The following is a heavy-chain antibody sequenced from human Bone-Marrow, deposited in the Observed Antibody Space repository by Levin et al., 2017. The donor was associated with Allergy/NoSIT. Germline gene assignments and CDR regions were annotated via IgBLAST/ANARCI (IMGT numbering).Heavy chain of an antibody. CDR2: ISSTGTIT. CDR1: GFTLSLYE. V-gene: IGHV3-48*03. Sequence: GGSLRLSCAASGFTLSLYEMNWVRQAPGKGLEWVPYISSTGTITYYADSVKGRFTVSRDNAKNSLFLHMNSLSVEDTAVYYCARSGLFEIQGVFDHWGQGSLVTVST. CDR3: ARSGLFEIQGVFDH. J-gene: IGHJ4*02. D-gene: IGHD3/OR15-3a*01.